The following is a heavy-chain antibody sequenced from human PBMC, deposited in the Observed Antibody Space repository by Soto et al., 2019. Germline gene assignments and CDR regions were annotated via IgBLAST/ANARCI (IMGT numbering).Heavy chain of an antibody. CDR3: ARDGYDSSGYYPEYFQH. Sequence: GGSLRLSCAASGFTVSSNYMSWVRQAPGKGLEWVSVIYSGGSTYYADSVKGRFTISRDNSKNTLYLQMNSLRAEDTAVYYCARDGYDSSGYYPEYFQHWGQGTLVTGSS. CDR2: IYSGGST. J-gene: IGHJ1*01. V-gene: IGHV3-66*01. CDR1: GFTVSSNY. D-gene: IGHD3-22*01.